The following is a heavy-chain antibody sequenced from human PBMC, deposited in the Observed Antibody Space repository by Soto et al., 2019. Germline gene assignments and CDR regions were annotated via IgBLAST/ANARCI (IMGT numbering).Heavy chain of an antibody. CDR1: GGSISNLY. CDR2: MYYSGST. D-gene: IGHD2-21*02. J-gene: IGHJ3*01. CDR3: ARGSLSTETANALDV. V-gene: IGHV4-59*01. Sequence: QVQLHESGPGLVKPSETLSLTCTVSGGSISNLYWSWIRQSPGRGLEWIGYGYMYYSGSTYYNPSLESRVTISVDTSKNQISLRLTSVTADDTALYYCARGSLSTETANALDVWGPGTMVTVSS.